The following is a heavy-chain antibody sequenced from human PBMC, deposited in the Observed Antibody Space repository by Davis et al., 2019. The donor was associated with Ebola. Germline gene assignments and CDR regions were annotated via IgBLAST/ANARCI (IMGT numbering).Heavy chain of an antibody. J-gene: IGHJ4*02. D-gene: IGHD3-3*01. CDR2: IRSKAISYAT. Sequence: GGSLRLSCAASGFTFSGSAMHWVRQASGKGLEWVGRIRSKAISYATAYAASVKGRFTISRDDSKNTAYLQMNSLKTEDTAVYYCTSSQADFWSGYYVDYWGQGTLVTVSS. V-gene: IGHV3-73*01. CDR1: GFTFSGSA. CDR3: TSSQADFWSGYYVDY.